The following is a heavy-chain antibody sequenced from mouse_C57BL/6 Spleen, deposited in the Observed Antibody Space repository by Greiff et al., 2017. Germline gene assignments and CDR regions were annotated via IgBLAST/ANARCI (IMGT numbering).Heavy chain of an antibody. D-gene: IGHD2-4*01. CDR1: GFTLTRYG. Sequence: VQLQQSGPGLAQPSQSLSITCTVSGFTLTRYGVHWVRQPPGKGLEWLGVIWSGGSTDYYAAFISSLGISKDNSKGQVLFKMNTLQADDTAICSSAKIGDYGDWFAYWGQGTLVTVSA. CDR3: AKIGDYGDWFAY. CDR2: IWSGGST. J-gene: IGHJ3*01. V-gene: IGHV2-4*01.